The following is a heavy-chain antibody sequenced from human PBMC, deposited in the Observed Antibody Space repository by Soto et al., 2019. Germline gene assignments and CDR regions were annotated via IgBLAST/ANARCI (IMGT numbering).Heavy chain of an antibody. J-gene: IGHJ3*02. Sequence: EVQVLESGGGLVQPGGSLGLSCEGSGFTVSSHAMTWIRQAPGKGPEWVSTVTADGGTYYADSVKGRFAMSRDTSENTXHLQMNSLGAEDTAAYYCGPHVSCSGGRCQYDAFAIRGQGTMVTVSS. V-gene: IGHV3-23*01. CDR1: GFTVSSHA. D-gene: IGHD2-15*01. CDR3: GPHVSCSGGRCQYDAFAI. CDR2: VTADGGT.